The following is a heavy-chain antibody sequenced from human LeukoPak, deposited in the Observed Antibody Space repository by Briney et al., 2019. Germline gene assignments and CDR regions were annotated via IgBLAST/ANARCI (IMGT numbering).Heavy chain of an antibody. Sequence: GGSLRLSCAASGFTFDDYAMHWVRQAPGKGLEWVSGISWNSGSIGYADSVRGRFTISRDNSKNTLYLQMNSLRAEDTAVYYCARTPITIFGVRYYYYGMDVWGQGTTVTVSS. CDR3: ARTPITIFGVRYYYYGMDV. CDR1: GFTFDDYA. CDR2: ISWNSGSI. D-gene: IGHD3-3*01. V-gene: IGHV3-9*01. J-gene: IGHJ6*02.